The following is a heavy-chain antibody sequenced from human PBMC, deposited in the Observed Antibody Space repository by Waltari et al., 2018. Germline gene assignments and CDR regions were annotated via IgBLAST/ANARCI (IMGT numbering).Heavy chain of an antibody. CDR1: GGSFSGYY. CDR2: INHGGST. Sequence: QVQLQQWGAGLLKPSETLSLTCAVYGGSFSGYYWSWIRQPPGKGLEWIGEINHGGSTNYNPSLKSRFTISVDTSKNQFSLKLSSVTAADTAVYYCARGRSIFGVVIYYYYGMDVWGQGTTVTVSS. J-gene: IGHJ6*02. CDR3: ARGRSIFGVVIYYYYGMDV. D-gene: IGHD3-3*01. V-gene: IGHV4-34*01.